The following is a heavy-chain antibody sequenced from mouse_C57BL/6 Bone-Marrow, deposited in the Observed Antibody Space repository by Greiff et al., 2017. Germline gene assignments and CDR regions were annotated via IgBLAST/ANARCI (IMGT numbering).Heavy chain of an antibody. D-gene: IGHD2-1*01. Sequence: VKLQESGPGLVAPSQSLSITCTVSGFSLTSYAISWVRQPPGKGLEWLGVIWTGGGTNYNSALKSRLSISKDNSKSQVFLKMNSLQTDDTARYYCARGYGNYAVYFDYWGQGTTLTVSS. CDR3: ARGYGNYAVYFDY. CDR1: GFSLTSYA. CDR2: IWTGGGT. J-gene: IGHJ2*01. V-gene: IGHV2-9-1*01.